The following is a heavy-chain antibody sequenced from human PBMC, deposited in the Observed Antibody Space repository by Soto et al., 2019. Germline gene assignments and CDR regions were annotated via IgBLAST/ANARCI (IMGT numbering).Heavy chain of an antibody. CDR3: AKDCVLKVYAARCPDY. CDR1: GITLSTYG. Sequence: QVELVESGGGVVQPGRSLRLSCTASGITLSTYGMHWVRQAPGKGLEWVAVISHDGNKKYYADSVKGRFTISRDNSMNTVYLQMNSLRADDTALYYCAKDCVLKVYAARCPDYWGQGTLVTVSS. D-gene: IGHD2-8*01. J-gene: IGHJ4*02. CDR2: ISHDGNKK. V-gene: IGHV3-30*18.